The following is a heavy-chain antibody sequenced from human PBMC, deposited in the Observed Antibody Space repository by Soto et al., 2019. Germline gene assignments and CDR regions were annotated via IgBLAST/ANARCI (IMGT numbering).Heavy chain of an antibody. CDR2: ISAYNGNT. D-gene: IGHD6-13*01. V-gene: IGHV1-18*01. CDR1: GYTFTSFG. J-gene: IGHJ4*02. Sequence: QVQLVQSGAEVKKPGASVKVSCKAAGYTFTSFGISWVRQAPGQGLEWMGWISAYNGNTNNAQKLQGRVTMTTDTSTSRADMELMSRRSDDTAVYYCARDRIRYSSSCPLGYWGQGTLVTVSS. CDR3: ARDRIRYSSSCPLGY.